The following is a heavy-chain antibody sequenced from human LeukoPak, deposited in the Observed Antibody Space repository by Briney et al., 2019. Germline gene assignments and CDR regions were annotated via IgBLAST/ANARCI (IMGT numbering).Heavy chain of an antibody. CDR2: IKQDGSEK. D-gene: IGHD3-3*01. CDR3: ARGLGDYDFWSGYYKPYYFDY. J-gene: IGHJ4*02. V-gene: IGHV3-7*01. Sequence: GGSLRLSCAASGFTFSSYWMSWVRQAPGKGLEWVANIKQDGSEKYYVDSVKGRFTISRDNAKNSLYLQMNSLRAEDTAVYYCARGLGDYDFWSGYYKPYYFDYWGQGTLVTVSS. CDR1: GFTFSSYW.